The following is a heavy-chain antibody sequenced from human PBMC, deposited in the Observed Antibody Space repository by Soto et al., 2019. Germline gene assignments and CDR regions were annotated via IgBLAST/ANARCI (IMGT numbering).Heavy chain of an antibody. J-gene: IGHJ2*01. CDR2: IYAAGTT. V-gene: IGHV3-53*01. CDR3: AGDWGGNAGLYWYFEL. D-gene: IGHD3-10*01. CDR1: GFSVSSHY. Sequence: EVQLVESGGGLIQPGGSLTLSCAASGFSVSSHYMNWVRQAPGQGLEWVSIIYAAGTTHYADSVKGRFTSSRDSSQNTLLLQKNNLRADDTAEYYRAGDWGGNAGLYWYFELWGRGTPVTGSS.